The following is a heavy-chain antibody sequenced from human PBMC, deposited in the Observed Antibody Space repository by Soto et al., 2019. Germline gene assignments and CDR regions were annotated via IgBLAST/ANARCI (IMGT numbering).Heavy chain of an antibody. Sequence: GGSLRLSCAASGFTFSSYSMNWVRQAPGKGLEWVSYISSSSSTIYYADSVKGRFTISRDNAKNSLYLQMNSLRAEDTAVYYCARTGYCSSTSCYGSDYWGQGTLVTVSS. D-gene: IGHD2-2*01. CDR3: ARTGYCSSTSCYGSDY. CDR1: GFTFSSYS. J-gene: IGHJ4*02. V-gene: IGHV3-48*01. CDR2: ISSSSSTI.